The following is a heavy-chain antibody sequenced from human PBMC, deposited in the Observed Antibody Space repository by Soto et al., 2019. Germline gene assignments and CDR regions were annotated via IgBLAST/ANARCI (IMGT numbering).Heavy chain of an antibody. V-gene: IGHV3-30-3*01. Sequence: QVQLVESGGGVVQPGRSLRLSCAASGFTFSNFALHWVRQAPGKGLAWVAVISYDGSNEYYADSLKGRFTISRDNSKNTLYLQMSSLRVEDTAVYYCASTLIRGVITTYFDYWGQGTLVTVSS. CDR1: GFTFSNFA. CDR2: ISYDGSNE. D-gene: IGHD3-10*01. CDR3: ASTLIRGVITTYFDY. J-gene: IGHJ4*02.